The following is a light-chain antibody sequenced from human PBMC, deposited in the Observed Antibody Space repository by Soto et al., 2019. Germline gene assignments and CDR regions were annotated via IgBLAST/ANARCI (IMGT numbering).Light chain of an antibody. J-gene: IGLJ3*02. Sequence: QSALTKPVSVSGSPGQSITISCTGTDNDVGVYNYVSWYQQHPGKAPKLIIYDVTNRPSGVSIRFSGSKSGNTASLTISGLQAEDEADYSCSSYTTSTTRVFGGGTKLTVL. CDR2: DVT. V-gene: IGLV2-14*01. CDR1: DNDVGVYNY. CDR3: SSYTTSTTRV.